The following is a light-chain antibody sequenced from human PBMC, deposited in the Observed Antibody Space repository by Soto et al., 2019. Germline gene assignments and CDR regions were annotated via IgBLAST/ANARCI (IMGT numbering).Light chain of an antibody. V-gene: IGKV3-11*01. CDR3: QQRSNWPPWT. Sequence: EIVLTPSPATLSVSPGERATLSCRASQSVRSNLAWYQQKPGQAPRLLIYDASNRATGIPARFSGSGSGTDFTLTISSLEPEDFAVYYCQQRSNWPPWTFGQGTKVDIK. J-gene: IGKJ1*01. CDR2: DAS. CDR1: QSVRSN.